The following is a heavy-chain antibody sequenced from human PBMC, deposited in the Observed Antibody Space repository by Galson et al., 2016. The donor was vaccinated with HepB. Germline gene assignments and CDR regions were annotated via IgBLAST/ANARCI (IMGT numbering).Heavy chain of an antibody. Sequence: SLRLSCAAPGFSFRSYAMHWVRQAPGKGLEWVGLTSYDGGIKFYADSVRGRFTISRDNAKNSLYLQMNGLRAEDTAVYYCARDKIVGATSLDYWGQGTLVTVSS. V-gene: IGHV3-30-3*01. D-gene: IGHD1-26*01. CDR3: ARDKIVGATSLDY. CDR1: GFSFRSYA. CDR2: TSYDGGIK. J-gene: IGHJ4*02.